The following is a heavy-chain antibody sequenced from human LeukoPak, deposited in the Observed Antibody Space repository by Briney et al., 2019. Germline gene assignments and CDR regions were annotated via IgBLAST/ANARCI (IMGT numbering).Heavy chain of an antibody. CDR2: ISGSGGST. J-gene: IGHJ4*02. CDR1: GFTFSSYA. Sequence: GGSLRLSCAASGFTFSSYAMSWVRQAPGKGLEWVSAISGSGGSTYYADSVKGRFTISRDNSKNTLYLQMNSLRAEDTAVYYCAKDRPRYYYGSGSYYLIPANEEGNYWGQGTLVTVSS. V-gene: IGHV3-23*01. CDR3: AKDRPRYYYGSGSYYLIPANEEGNY. D-gene: IGHD3-10*01.